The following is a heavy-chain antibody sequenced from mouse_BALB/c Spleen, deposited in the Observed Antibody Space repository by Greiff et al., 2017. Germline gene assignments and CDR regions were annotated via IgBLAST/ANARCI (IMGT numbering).Heavy chain of an antibody. J-gene: IGHJ3*01. CDR2: IRNKANGYTT. CDR3: ARDKTTAAGFAY. V-gene: IGHV7-3*02. Sequence: EVHLVESGGGLVQPGGSLRLSCATSGFTFTDYYMSWVRQPPGKALEWLGFIRNKANGYTTEYSASVKGRFTISRDNSQSILYLQMNTLRAEDSATYYCARDKTTAAGFAYWGQGTLVTVSA. CDR1: GFTFTDYY. D-gene: IGHD1-2*01.